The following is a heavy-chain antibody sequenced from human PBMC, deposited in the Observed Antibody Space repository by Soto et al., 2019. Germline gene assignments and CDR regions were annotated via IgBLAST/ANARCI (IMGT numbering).Heavy chain of an antibody. Sequence: GGSLRLSCAASGFTFSSYAMSWVRQAPGKGLEWVSAISGSGGSTYYADSVKGRFTISRDNSKNTLYLQMNSLRAEDTAVYYCAKDHHDYVWGSYQNWGQGTLVTVSS. CDR3: AKDHHDYVWGSYQN. J-gene: IGHJ4*02. CDR2: ISGSGGST. D-gene: IGHD3-16*02. V-gene: IGHV3-23*01. CDR1: GFTFSSYA.